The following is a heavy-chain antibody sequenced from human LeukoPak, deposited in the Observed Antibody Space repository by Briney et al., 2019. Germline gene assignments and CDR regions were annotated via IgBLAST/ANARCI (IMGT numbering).Heavy chain of an antibody. Sequence: GGSLRLSCAASGFTVSSNYMSWVRQAPGKGLEWVSVIYSGGSTYYADSVKGRFTISRDNSKNTLYLQMNSLRAEDTAVYYCAKDWYGSGSYLNWFDPWGQGTLVTVSS. J-gene: IGHJ5*02. D-gene: IGHD3-10*01. CDR1: GFTVSSNY. CDR3: AKDWYGSGSYLNWFDP. CDR2: IYSGGST. V-gene: IGHV3-53*01.